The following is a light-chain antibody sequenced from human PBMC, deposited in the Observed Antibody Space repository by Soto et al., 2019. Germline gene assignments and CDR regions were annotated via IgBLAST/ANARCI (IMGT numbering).Light chain of an antibody. V-gene: IGKV3-20*01. CDR1: QSVSSSY. J-gene: IGKJ4*01. CDR3: KKYDISTLT. CDR2: GAS. Sequence: EIVLTQSPGTLSLSPGERATLSCRASQSVSSSYLAWYQQKPGQAPRLLIYGASSRDTGIPDRFSGSGSGTDLTLTSSRLEPEEFAVYYCKKYDISTLTFGGGTKVEIK.